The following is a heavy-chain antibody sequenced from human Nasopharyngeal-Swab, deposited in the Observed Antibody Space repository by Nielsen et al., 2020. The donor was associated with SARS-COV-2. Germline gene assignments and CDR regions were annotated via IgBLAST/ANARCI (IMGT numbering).Heavy chain of an antibody. V-gene: IGHV3-64*02. D-gene: IGHD4-17*01. CDR3: ARDAPAHYGAFY. J-gene: IGHJ4*02. CDR2: GSGDGVTT. CDR1: GFTFSRYW. Sequence: GGSLRLSCAASGFTFSRYWIHWVRQAPGQGLEYLSVGSGDGVTTHYADSLKGRFTIPRDNSKNTVYLQLGSLQAEDMAVYFFARDAPAHYGAFYWGRGTLVTVSS.